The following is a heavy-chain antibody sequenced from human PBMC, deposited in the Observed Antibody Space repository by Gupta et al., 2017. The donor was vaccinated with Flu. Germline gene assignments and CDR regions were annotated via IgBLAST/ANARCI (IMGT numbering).Heavy chain of an antibody. D-gene: IGHD6-25*01. CDR2: IYWNDDK. Sequence: QITLKESGPTLVKPTQTLTLTCTFPGFSLSPSGVGVGWIRQPPGKALEWLALIYWNDDKRYSPSLKSRLTITKDTAKNQVVLTMTNMDPVDTATYYCAHMFYSSAGGLGWFDPWGQGTLVTVSS. V-gene: IGHV2-5*01. CDR1: GFSLSPSGVG. J-gene: IGHJ5*02. CDR3: AHMFYSSAGGLGWFDP.